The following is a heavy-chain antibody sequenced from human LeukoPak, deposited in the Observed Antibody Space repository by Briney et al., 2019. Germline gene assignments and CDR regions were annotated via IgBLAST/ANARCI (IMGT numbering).Heavy chain of an antibody. CDR1: GFTFSSYT. Sequence: GGSLRLSCAASGFTFSSYTMNWVRQAPGKGLEWVSSIDNDGSYIYYADSVKGRFTLSRDNAENSVHLQMISLRAEDTAVYYCATKYSAGWLFDYWGQGTLVTVSS. D-gene: IGHD5-12*01. V-gene: IGHV3-21*01. CDR2: IDNDGSYI. CDR3: ATKYSAGWLFDY. J-gene: IGHJ4*02.